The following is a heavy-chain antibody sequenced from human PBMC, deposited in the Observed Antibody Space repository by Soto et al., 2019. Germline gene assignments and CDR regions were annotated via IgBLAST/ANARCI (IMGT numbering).Heavy chain of an antibody. J-gene: IGHJ5*02. CDR3: ARSYYDSSNYYHYLDP. V-gene: IGHV1-69*12. Sequence: QVQLVQSGAEVRKPGSSVKVSCKASGGTFSLYAISWVQQAPGQGLEWMGGIIPIFGTTNYAQKFQGTVTNTADESTANAYMELSSLRSEDTALYYCARSYYDSSNYYHYLDPWGQGTLVTVSS. CDR2: IIPIFGTT. CDR1: GGTFSLYA. D-gene: IGHD3-22*01.